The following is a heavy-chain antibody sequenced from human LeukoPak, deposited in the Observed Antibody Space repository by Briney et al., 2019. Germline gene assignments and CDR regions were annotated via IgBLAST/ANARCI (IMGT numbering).Heavy chain of an antibody. V-gene: IGHV1-2*02. CDR1: GYTFNDYY. J-gene: IGHJ4*02. D-gene: IGHD6-13*01. CDR3: ARGILQQQLVAN. Sequence: ASVKVSCEASGYTFNDYYIHWRRQAPGLGLEWLGWVNPKSGGTKYAQKLQGRLTMTRETDTSTAYMELSGLRSDDTAIYYCARGILQQQLVANWGQGTLVTVSS. CDR2: VNPKSGGT.